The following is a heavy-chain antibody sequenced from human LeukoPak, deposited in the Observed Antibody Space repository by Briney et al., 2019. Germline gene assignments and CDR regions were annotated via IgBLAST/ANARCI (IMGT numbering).Heavy chain of an antibody. D-gene: IGHD1-26*01. CDR1: GYTFTGYY. J-gene: IGHJ4*02. Sequence: ASVKVSCKASGYTFTGYYMHWVRQAPGQGLEWMGWINPNSGGTNYAQKFQGWVTMTRDTSISTAYMELRSLRSDDTAVYYCARWGGSGGRGYYFDYWGQGTLVTVSS. CDR2: INPNSGGT. V-gene: IGHV1-2*04. CDR3: ARWGGSGGRGYYFDY.